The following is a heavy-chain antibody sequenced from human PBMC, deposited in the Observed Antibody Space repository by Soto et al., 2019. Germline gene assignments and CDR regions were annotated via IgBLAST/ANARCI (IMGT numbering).Heavy chain of an antibody. CDR3: ARALSGRKYYYGMDV. J-gene: IGHJ6*02. V-gene: IGHV1-69*13. D-gene: IGHD3-10*01. CDR2: IIPIFGTA. CDR1: GGTFSSYA. Sequence: ASVKVSCKASGGTFSSYAISWVRQSPGQGLEWMGGIIPIFGTANYAQKFQGRVTITADESTSTAYMELSSLRSEDTAVYYCARALSGRKYYYGMDVWGQGTTVTVSS.